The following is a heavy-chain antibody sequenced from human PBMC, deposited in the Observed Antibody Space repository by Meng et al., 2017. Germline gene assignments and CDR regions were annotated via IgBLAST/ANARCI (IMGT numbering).Heavy chain of an antibody. D-gene: IGHD6-6*01. CDR1: GGSFSGYY. CDR2: INHSGST. V-gene: IGHV4-34*01. Sequence: QVQLQQCGAGLLKPSETLSLTCAVYGGSFSGYYWSWIRQPPGKGLEWIGEINHSGSTNYNPSLKSRVTISVDTSKNQFSLKLSSVTAADTAVYYCARRRGGSSDWFDPWGQGTLVTVSS. J-gene: IGHJ5*02. CDR3: ARRRGGSSDWFDP.